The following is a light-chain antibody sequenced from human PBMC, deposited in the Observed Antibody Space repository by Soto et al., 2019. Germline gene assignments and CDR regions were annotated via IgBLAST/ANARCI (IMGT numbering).Light chain of an antibody. J-gene: IGLJ3*02. Sequence: QAVVTQPPSVSGAPGQRVTISCSGSSSNIGAGYDVHWYQQLPGTAPKLLISANNIRPSGVPDRFSGSKSGTSASLAITGLQAEDEAAYYCQSYDRSLSGSGVFGGGTKLTVL. CDR1: SSNIGAGYD. V-gene: IGLV1-40*01. CDR2: ANN. CDR3: QSYDRSLSGSGV.